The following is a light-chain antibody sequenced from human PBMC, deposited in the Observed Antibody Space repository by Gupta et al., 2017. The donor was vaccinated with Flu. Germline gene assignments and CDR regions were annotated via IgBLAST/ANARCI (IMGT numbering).Light chain of an antibody. J-gene: IGKJ5*01. CDR3: RLALQTPIT. CDR1: QSRLHSNGNNC. CDR2: LGS. V-gene: IGKV2-28*01. Sequence: VTPGEPASISCRASQSRLHSNGNNCLDWYLEEAGQSPQVLIYLGSNRASGVRDRFSGSGSGTDFTLRISRVEGEDVGVYCSRLALQTPITFGQATRMEIK.